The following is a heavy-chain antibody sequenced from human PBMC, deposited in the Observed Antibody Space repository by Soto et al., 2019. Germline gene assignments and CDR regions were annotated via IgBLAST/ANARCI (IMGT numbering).Heavy chain of an antibody. V-gene: IGHV3-30*18. CDR3: AKDRVGYTSSFFDH. CDR2: ISYDGNNK. Sequence: AGGSLRLSCAASGFTFSDYGMHWVRQAPGKGLEWVAIISYDGNNKNYADSVKGRFTISRDNSNNTLSLQMSSLRTEDTAVYYCAKDRVGYTSSFFDHWGQGALVTVSS. J-gene: IGHJ4*02. D-gene: IGHD6-6*01. CDR1: GFTFSDYG.